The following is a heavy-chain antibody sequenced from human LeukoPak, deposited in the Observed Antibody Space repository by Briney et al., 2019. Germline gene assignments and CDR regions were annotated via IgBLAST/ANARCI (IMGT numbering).Heavy chain of an antibody. J-gene: IGHJ4*02. CDR3: ARLIFGVVSSKYYFDY. CDR1: GYTFTSYY. D-gene: IGHD3-3*01. V-gene: IGHV1-46*01. Sequence: GASVKVSCKASGYTFTSYYMHWVRQAPGQGLEWMGIINPSGGSTSYAQKFQGRVTMTRDTSTSTVYMELSSLRSEDTAVYYCARLIFGVVSSKYYFDYWGQGTLVTVSS. CDR2: INPSGGST.